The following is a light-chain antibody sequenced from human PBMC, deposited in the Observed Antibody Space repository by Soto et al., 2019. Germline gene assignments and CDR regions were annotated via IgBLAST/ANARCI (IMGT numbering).Light chain of an antibody. Sequence: SYELTQPPSVSVSPGQTARITCSGDALLKQYAYWYQQKPGQAPVLVIYKDSERPSGIPERFSGSSSGTTVTLTISGVQAEDEADYYCQSADSSGTNVVFGGGTKVTVL. CDR3: QSADSSGTNVV. CDR1: ALLKQY. V-gene: IGLV3-25*03. J-gene: IGLJ2*01. CDR2: KDS.